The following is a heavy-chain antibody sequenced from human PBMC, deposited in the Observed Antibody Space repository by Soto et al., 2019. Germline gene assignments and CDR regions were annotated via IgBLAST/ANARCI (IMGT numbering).Heavy chain of an antibody. CDR3: AREYGYGDYDYYYGMDV. D-gene: IGHD4-17*01. CDR2: ISSSSSTI. V-gene: IGHV3-48*01. Sequence: GGSLRLSCAASGFTFDAYAMHWVRHTPGKGLEWVSGISSSSSTIFYADSVKARFTISRDNAKNSLYLRMNRLRAGDTAVYYCAREYGYGDYDYYYGMDVWGQGTTVTVSS. J-gene: IGHJ6*02. CDR1: GFTFDAYA.